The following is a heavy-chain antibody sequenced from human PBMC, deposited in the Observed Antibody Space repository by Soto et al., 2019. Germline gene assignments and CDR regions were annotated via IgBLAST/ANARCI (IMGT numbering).Heavy chain of an antibody. CDR3: ARGRWELLPLDY. V-gene: IGHV1-18*04. CDR2: ISAYNGNT. J-gene: IGHJ4*02. Sequence: VKVSCKASGYTFTSDRISWLRHAPGQGLEWMGRISAYNGNTNYAQKLQGRVTMTTDTSTSTAYMELRSLRSDDTAVSFCARGRWELLPLDYWRQGTLVTVSS. CDR1: GYTFTSDR. D-gene: IGHD1-26*01.